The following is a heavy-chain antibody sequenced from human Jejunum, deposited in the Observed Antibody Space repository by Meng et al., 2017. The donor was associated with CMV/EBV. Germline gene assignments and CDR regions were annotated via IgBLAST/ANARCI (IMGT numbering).Heavy chain of an antibody. Sequence: SALHGGRQASGKGLEWVGRIRSKANRYATAYAASVKGRFTISRDDSKNTAYLEMNSLKTEDTAVYYCTRPGNWNNDWGDYDAFDIWGQGTMVTVSS. CDR2: IRSKANRYAT. J-gene: IGHJ3*02. CDR1: SA. D-gene: IGHD1/OR15-1a*01. V-gene: IGHV3-73*01. CDR3: TRPGNWNNDWGDYDAFDI.